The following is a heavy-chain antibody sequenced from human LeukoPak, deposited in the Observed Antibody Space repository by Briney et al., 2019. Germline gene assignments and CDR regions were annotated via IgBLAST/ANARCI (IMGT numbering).Heavy chain of an antibody. CDR3: AKSSSLVVITNFDY. J-gene: IGHJ4*02. CDR2: ISGGAIST. CDR1: GFTFSSYA. V-gene: IGHV3-23*01. Sequence: GGSLRLSCAASGFTFSSYAMSWVRQAPGKGLEWVSGISGGAISTYYADSVKGRFTISRDNSKSTLYLQMNSLRAEDTAAYYCAKSSSLVVITNFDYWGQGTLVTVSS. D-gene: IGHD3-22*01.